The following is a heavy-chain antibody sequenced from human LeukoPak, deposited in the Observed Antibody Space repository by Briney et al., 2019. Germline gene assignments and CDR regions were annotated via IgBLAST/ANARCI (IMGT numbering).Heavy chain of an antibody. Sequence: GGSLRLSCAASEFSVGSNYMTWVRQAPGKGLEWVSLIYSGGSTYYADSVKGRFTISRDNFKNTLYLQMNSLRAEDTAVYYCARDGAASSGWIRGHYMDVWGKGTTVTVSS. J-gene: IGHJ6*03. CDR1: EFSVGSNY. D-gene: IGHD6-19*01. CDR3: ARDGAASSGWIRGHYMDV. CDR2: IYSGGST. V-gene: IGHV3-66*01.